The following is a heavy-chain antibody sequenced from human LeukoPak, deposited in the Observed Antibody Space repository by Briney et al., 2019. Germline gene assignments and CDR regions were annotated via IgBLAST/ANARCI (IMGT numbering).Heavy chain of an antibody. CDR3: AKEGGPGTFDI. V-gene: IGHV3-30*18. CDR2: ISHDGSNK. CDR1: GFTFSSYG. D-gene: IGHD2-15*01. J-gene: IGHJ3*02. Sequence: GGSLRLSCAASGFTFSSYGMHWVRQAPGKGLEWVAVISHDGSNKYYADSVKGRFTISRDNSKNTLYLQMNSLRAEDTAVYYCAKEGGPGTFDIWGQGTMVTVSS.